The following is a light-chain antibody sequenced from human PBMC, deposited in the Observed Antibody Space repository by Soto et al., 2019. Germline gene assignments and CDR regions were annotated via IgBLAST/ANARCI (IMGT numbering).Light chain of an antibody. Sequence: DIQMTQSPSSLSASVGDRVTITCRASQGISKYLAWYQQKPWKVPKLLIYAASTLQSGVPSRFSGSGSGTDFTLTISSLQPEDVATYYCQKYNSAPHTFGQGTKLEIK. J-gene: IGKJ2*01. CDR1: QGISKY. CDR2: AAS. V-gene: IGKV1-27*01. CDR3: QKYNSAPHT.